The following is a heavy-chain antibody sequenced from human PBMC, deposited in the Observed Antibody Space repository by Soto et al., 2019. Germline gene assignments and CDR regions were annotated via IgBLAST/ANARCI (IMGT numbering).Heavy chain of an antibody. CDR1: GFTFSSYG. CDR3: ARGKTIVGVVMPDY. J-gene: IGHJ4*02. V-gene: IGHV3-33*01. CDR2: IWYDGSNK. D-gene: IGHD3-3*01. Sequence: QVQLVESGGGVVQPGRSLRLSCAASGFTFSSYGMHWVRQAPGKGLEWVAVIWYDGSNKYYADSVKGRFTISRDNSKNTLYLQMNSLRAEDTAVYYCARGKTIVGVVMPDYWGQGTLVTVSS.